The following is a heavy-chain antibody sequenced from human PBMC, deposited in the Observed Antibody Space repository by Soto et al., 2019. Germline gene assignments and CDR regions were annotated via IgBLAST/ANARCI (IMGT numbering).Heavy chain of an antibody. V-gene: IGHV3-30-3*01. D-gene: IGHD2-15*01. CDR1: GFTFSSYA. Sequence: PGGSLRLSCAASGFTFSSYAMHWVLQAPGKGLEWVAVISYDGSNKYYADSVKGRFTISRDNSKNTLYLQMNSLRAEDTAVYYCARDEPHLYCSGGSCYATDYYYYGMDVWGQGTTVTVSS. CDR2: ISYDGSNK. CDR3: ARDEPHLYCSGGSCYATDYYYYGMDV. J-gene: IGHJ6*02.